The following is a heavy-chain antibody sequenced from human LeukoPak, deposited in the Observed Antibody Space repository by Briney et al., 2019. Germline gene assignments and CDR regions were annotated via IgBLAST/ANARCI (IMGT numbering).Heavy chain of an antibody. J-gene: IGHJ4*02. CDR1: GYTFTSYA. Sequence: GASVKVSCKASGYTFTSYAMNWVRQAPGQGLEWMGWINTNTGNPTYAQGFTGRFVFSLDTSVSTAYLQISSLKAEDTAVYYCARGFEVGATPPTWGYFDYWGQGTLVTVSS. CDR2: INTNTGNP. CDR3: ARGFEVGATPPTWGYFDY. V-gene: IGHV7-4-1*02. D-gene: IGHD1-26*01.